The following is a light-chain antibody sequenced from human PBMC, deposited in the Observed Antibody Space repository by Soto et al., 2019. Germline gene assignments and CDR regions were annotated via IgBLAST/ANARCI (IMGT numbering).Light chain of an antibody. Sequence: EIVLTQSPGTLSLSPGERATLSCRASQSVSSSYLARSQHKPDQAPRLLNFGASSRATGIPDRFSGSGSGTDFTLTISRLEPEDFAVYYCQQYGSSLYTFGQGTKLEIK. CDR1: QSVSSSY. CDR2: GAS. V-gene: IGKV3-20*01. CDR3: QQYGSSLYT. J-gene: IGKJ2*01.